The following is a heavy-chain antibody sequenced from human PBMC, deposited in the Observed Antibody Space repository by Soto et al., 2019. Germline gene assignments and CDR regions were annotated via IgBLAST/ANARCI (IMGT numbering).Heavy chain of an antibody. V-gene: IGHV1-69*08. CDR1: GDTFSTYT. CDR2: SIPILDVA. D-gene: IGHD2-2*01. CDR3: ARDSGNQLLIDY. J-gene: IGHJ4*02. Sequence: QVQLVQSGAEVKKPGSSVRVSCKASGDTFSTYTISWVRQAPGQGFEWLGGSIPILDVANYAQSFQGRVTITADKSTSTAYMELNSLRSEDTAVYYCARDSGNQLLIDYWGQGTLVTVSS.